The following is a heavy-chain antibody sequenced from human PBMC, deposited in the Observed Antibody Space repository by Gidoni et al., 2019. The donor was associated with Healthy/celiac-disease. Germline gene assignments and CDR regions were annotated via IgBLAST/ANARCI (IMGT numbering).Heavy chain of an antibody. V-gene: IGHV4-59*01. J-gene: IGHJ5*02. CDR2: IYYSGST. CDR1: GGSISSYY. Sequence: QVQLQASGPGLVKPSETLSLTCTVSGGSISSYYWSWIRQPPGKGLEWIGYIYYSGSTNYNPSLKSRVTISVDTSKNQFSLKLSSVTAADTAVYYCARDSPYCSGGSCYLTPSGFDPWGQGTLVTVSS. D-gene: IGHD2-15*01. CDR3: ARDSPYCSGGSCYLTPSGFDP.